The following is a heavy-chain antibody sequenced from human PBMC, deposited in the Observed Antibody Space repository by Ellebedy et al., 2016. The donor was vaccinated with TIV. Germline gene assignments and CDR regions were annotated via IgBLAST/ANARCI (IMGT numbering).Heavy chain of an antibody. Sequence: ASVKVSCKTSGYTFTDYYIHWVRQAPGQGLEWMGWINPKSDATNYAQKFEGRVTMTEDTSVTTVYMELTRLRSDEPAVYFCAREFCPTFNCRDAFDIWGQGTMVAVSS. V-gene: IGHV1-2*02. J-gene: IGHJ3*02. CDR1: GYTFTDYY. D-gene: IGHD2/OR15-2a*01. CDR3: AREFCPTFNCRDAFDI. CDR2: INPKSDAT.